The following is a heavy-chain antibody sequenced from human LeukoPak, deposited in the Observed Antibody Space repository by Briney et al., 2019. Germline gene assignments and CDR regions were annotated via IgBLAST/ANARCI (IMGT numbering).Heavy chain of an antibody. J-gene: IGHJ3*02. Sequence: ASETLSLTCAVYGGSFSGYYWSWIRQPPGKGLEWIGYIYYSGSTNYNPSLKSRVTISVDTSKNQFSLKLSSVTAADTAVYYCARDRYYYVSSGYAFDIWGQGTMVTVSS. V-gene: IGHV4-59*01. CDR2: IYYSGST. D-gene: IGHD3-22*01. CDR1: GGSFSGYY. CDR3: ARDRYYYVSSGYAFDI.